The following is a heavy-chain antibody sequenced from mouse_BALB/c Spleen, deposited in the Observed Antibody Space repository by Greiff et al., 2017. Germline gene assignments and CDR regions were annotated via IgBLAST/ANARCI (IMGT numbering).Heavy chain of an antibody. Sequence: LQQPGSELVRPGASVKLSCKASGYTFTSYWMHWVKQRPGQGLEWIGNIYPGSGSTNYDEKFKSKATLTVDTSSSTAYMQLSSLTSEDSAVYYSTRSIYYGYYYAMDYWGQGTSVTVSS. D-gene: IGHD2-2*01. CDR2: IYPGSGST. V-gene: IGHV1S22*01. CDR3: TRSIYYGYYYAMDY. J-gene: IGHJ4*01. CDR1: GYTFTSYW.